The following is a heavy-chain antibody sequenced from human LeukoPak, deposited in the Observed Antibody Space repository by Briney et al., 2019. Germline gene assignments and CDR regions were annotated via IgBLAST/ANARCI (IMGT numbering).Heavy chain of an antibody. CDR3: AKDVGKWESLHFFDY. D-gene: IGHD1-26*01. CDR2: ISGSGAST. J-gene: IGHJ4*02. CDR1: GFTFSTNA. V-gene: IGHV3-23*01. Sequence: GGSLRLSCLTSGFTFSTNAMSWVRQASGKGLEWISGISGSGASTYYADSVTGRFTISRDNSRNTLYLQMNSLRGDDTAVCYCAKDVGKWESLHFFDYWGQGTLVTVSS.